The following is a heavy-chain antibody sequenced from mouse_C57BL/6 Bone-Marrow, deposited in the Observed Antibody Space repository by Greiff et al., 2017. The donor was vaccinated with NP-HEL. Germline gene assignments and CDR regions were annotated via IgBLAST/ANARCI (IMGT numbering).Heavy chain of an antibody. CDR3: AREYSLYFDY. CDR1: GYSFTGYY. J-gene: IGHJ2*01. D-gene: IGHD2-12*01. Sequence: EVQLQQSGPELVKPGASVKISCKASGYSFTGYYLNWVKQSPEKSLEWIGEINPSTGGTTYNQKFKAKATLTVDTSSSTAYMQLKSLTSEDSAVYYCAREYSLYFDYWGQGTTLTVSS. V-gene: IGHV1-42*01. CDR2: INPSTGGT.